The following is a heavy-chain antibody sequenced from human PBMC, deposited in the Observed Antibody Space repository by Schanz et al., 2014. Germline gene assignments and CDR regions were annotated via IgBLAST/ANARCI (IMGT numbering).Heavy chain of an antibody. CDR2: LTGSGTTT. V-gene: IGHV3-23*01. D-gene: IGHD6-19*01. Sequence: EVQLLESGGGLVQPGGSLRLSCAASGFSFRKSAMSWVRQAPGKGLEWVSALTGSGTTTYYADSVKGRFTISRDNSKNLLYLQMNGLRAEDTAVYFCARDHQWLARYYMDVWGKGTTVTVSS. J-gene: IGHJ6*03. CDR1: GFSFRKSA. CDR3: ARDHQWLARYYMDV.